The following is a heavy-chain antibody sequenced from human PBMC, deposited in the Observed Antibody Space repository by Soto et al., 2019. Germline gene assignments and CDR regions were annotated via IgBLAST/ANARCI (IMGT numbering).Heavy chain of an antibody. Sequence: ASLKVSCKASGYTFTSYGISWVRQAPGQGLEWMGWISAYNGNTNYAQKLQGRVTMTTDTSTSTAYMELRSLRSDDTAVYYCARFSDKAMVHHNWFDPWCQAILVSVS. CDR1: GYTFTSYG. J-gene: IGHJ5*02. CDR2: ISAYNGNT. V-gene: IGHV1-18*01. CDR3: ARFSDKAMVHHNWFDP. D-gene: IGHD5-18*01.